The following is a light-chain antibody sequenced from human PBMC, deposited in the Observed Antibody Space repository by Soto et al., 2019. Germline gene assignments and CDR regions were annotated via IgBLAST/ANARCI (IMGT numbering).Light chain of an antibody. Sequence: IVLTQSPATLSLSPGERATLSCRASQSVSSYLAWYQQKPGQAPRLLIYDASNRATGIPARFSGSGSGTDFTLTISSLEPEDFAVYYCQQRSNFWTFGQGTKVDIK. CDR3: QQRSNFWT. J-gene: IGKJ1*01. CDR2: DAS. CDR1: QSVSSY. V-gene: IGKV3-11*01.